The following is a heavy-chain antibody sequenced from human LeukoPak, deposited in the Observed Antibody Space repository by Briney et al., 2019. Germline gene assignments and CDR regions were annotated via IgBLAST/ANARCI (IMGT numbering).Heavy chain of an antibody. J-gene: IGHJ3*02. CDR3: ASPGITLTDDAFDI. V-gene: IGHV4-4*02. CDR2: IYHSGIT. CDR1: GGSINSSNW. Sequence: SETLSLTCAVSGGSINSSNWWSWVRQPPGKGLEWIGEIYHSGITNYSPSLKSRVTMSLDKSKSHFSLRLSSVTAADTAVYYCASPGITLTDDAFDIWGQGTMVAVSS. D-gene: IGHD1-20*01.